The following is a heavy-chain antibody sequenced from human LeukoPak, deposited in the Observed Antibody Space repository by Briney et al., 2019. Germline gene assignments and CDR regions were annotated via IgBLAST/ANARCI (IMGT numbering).Heavy chain of an antibody. Sequence: SETLSLTCTGTGGSIRNYYWRWIRQTAGKGLHWIGRISATGSTKYNPSLKSRATMSIDTSQNQFSLRVTSMTAADTAVYYCARDDPVLRDFWDAFDLWGQGTLVTVSS. CDR3: ARDDPVLRDFWDAFDL. D-gene: IGHD3-3*01. J-gene: IGHJ3*01. CDR1: GGSIRNYY. V-gene: IGHV4-4*07. CDR2: ISATGST.